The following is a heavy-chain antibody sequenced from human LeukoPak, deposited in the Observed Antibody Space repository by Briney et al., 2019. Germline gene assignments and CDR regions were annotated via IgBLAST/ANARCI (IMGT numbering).Heavy chain of an antibody. CDR2: IYSGGTT. CDR1: GFAVSTNY. J-gene: IGHJ4*02. Sequence: GGSLRLSCAASGFAVSTNYMSWVRQAPGKGLEGVSVIYSGGTTFYADSVKGRFTISRDNSNNTLYLQMNSLRADDTAVYYCTKLKGWYGEGFFDYWGQGTLVTVSS. D-gene: IGHD3-10*01. CDR3: TKLKGWYGEGFFDY. V-gene: IGHV3-53*01.